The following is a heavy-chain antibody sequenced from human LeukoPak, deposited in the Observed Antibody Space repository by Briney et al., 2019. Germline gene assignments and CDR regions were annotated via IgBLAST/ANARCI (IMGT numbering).Heavy chain of an antibody. J-gene: IGHJ4*02. CDR1: GFTVSSNY. D-gene: IGHD4-17*01. Sequence: GGSLRLFCAASGFTVSSNYMSWVRQAPGKGLEWVSVIYSGGSTYYADSVKGRFTISRDNSKNTLYLQMNSLRAEDTAVYYCAREKDTVFDYWGQGTLVTVSS. CDR2: IYSGGST. CDR3: AREKDTVFDY. V-gene: IGHV3-66*02.